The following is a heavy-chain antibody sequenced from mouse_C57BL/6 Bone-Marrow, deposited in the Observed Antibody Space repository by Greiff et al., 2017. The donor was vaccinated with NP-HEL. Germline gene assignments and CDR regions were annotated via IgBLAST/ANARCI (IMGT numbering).Heavy chain of an antibody. D-gene: IGHD2-4*01. CDR3: ARGDYDYDVRAMDY. CDR2: IDPNSGGT. J-gene: IGHJ4*01. Sequence: QQSCKASGYTFTSYWMHWVKQRPGRGLEWIGRIDPNSGGTKYNEKFKSKATLTVDKPSSTAYMQLSSLTSEDSAVYYCARGDYDYDVRAMDYWGQGTSVTVSS. CDR1: GYTFTSYW. V-gene: IGHV1-72*01.